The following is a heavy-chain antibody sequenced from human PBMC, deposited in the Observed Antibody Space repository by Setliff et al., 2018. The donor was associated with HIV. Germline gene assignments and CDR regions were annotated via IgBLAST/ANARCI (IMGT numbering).Heavy chain of an antibody. CDR3: ARDPGSGWYVNRYLDY. Sequence: PGGSLRLSCAASRFTFSNYWMSWVRQAPGKGLEWVANIKQDGSEKYYVDSVTGRFTISGDNAKNSLYLQMNSLRAEDTAVYYCARDPGSGWYVNRYLDYWGQGTLVTVSS. CDR2: IKQDGSEK. CDR1: RFTFSNYW. J-gene: IGHJ4*02. V-gene: IGHV3-7*01. D-gene: IGHD6-19*01.